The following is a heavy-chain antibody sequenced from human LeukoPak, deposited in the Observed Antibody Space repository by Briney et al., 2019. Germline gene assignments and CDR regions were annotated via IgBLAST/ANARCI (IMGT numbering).Heavy chain of an antibody. D-gene: IGHD3-10*01. CDR1: GYIFTNYY. CDR2: INPSGGST. Sequence: ASVKVSCKASGYIFTNYYMHWVRQAPGQGLEWMRTINPSGGSTTYAQKFQGRVTMTRDTSTSTVYMELSSLRSEDTAVYYCARDHGSAYYRAPRHWGQGTLVTVSS. J-gene: IGHJ4*02. CDR3: ARDHGSAYYRAPRH. V-gene: IGHV1-46*01.